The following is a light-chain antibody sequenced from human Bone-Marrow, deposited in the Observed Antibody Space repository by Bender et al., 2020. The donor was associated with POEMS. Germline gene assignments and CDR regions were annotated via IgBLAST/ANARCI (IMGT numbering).Light chain of an antibody. J-gene: IGLJ3*02. V-gene: IGLV2-14*03. Sequence: QSALTQPASVSGSPGQSITISCTGTSSDVGGYNYVSWYQQHPGKAPKLIIYDVTKRHSGVPDRFSGSKSGTSASLAISGLQSEDEADYYCAAWEDSLNGWVFGGGTKLTVL. CDR3: AAWEDSLNGWV. CDR1: SSDVGGYNY. CDR2: DVT.